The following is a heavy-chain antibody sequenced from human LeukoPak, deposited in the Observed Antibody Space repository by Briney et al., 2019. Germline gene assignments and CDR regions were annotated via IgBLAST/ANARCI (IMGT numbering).Heavy chain of an antibody. CDR1: AGSISGYY. CDR2: MYYSGNT. V-gene: IGHV4-59*01. D-gene: IGHD5-18*01. J-gene: IGHJ2*01. CDR3: AAGYSYGFPGWYFDL. Sequence: SETLSLTCTVSAGSISGYYWSWIRQPPGKGLEWIGYMYYSGNTNYNPSLKSRVTISVDTSKNQFSLKLSSVTAADTAVYYCAAGYSYGFPGWYFDLWGRGTLVTVSS.